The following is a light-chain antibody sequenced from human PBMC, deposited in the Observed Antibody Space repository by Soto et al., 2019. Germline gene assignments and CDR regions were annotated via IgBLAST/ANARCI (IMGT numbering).Light chain of an antibody. J-gene: IGLJ1*01. CDR3: SSYGGRYNYV. V-gene: IGLV2-8*01. CDR2: EVS. CDR1: NPDFGGYNY. Sequence: VLTEAPSAAGSPVQAGTISCTVTNPDFGGYNYVSCCQLYPGKAPKLMIYEVSKLPSGVSDRFSGAKSGNTASLTVSGLQAEDEADYYCSSYGGRYNYVFGNGTTVTVL.